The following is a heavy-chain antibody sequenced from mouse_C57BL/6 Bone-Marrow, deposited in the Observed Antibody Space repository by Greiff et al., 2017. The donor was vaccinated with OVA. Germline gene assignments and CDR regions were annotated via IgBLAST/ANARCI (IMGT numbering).Heavy chain of an antibody. J-gene: IGHJ4*01. CDR2: ISSGGSYT. CDR1: GFTFSSSG. Sequence: EVQLVESGGDLVKPGGSLKLSCAASGFTFSSSGMSWVRQTPDKRLEWVATISSGGSYTYYPDSVKGRFTISRDNSKNTPYLQMRSLKSEDTAMYYCARQGYYDYEYSMDYWGQGTSLTVSS. V-gene: IGHV5-6*01. D-gene: IGHD2-4*01. CDR3: ARQGYYDYEYSMDY.